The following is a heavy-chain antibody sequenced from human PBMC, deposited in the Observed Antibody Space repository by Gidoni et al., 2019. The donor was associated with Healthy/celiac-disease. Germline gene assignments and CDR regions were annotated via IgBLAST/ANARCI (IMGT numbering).Heavy chain of an antibody. Sequence: EVQLLESGGGLVQPGGSLRLSCAASGFTFSSYAMSWVRQAPGKGLEWVSAISGSGGSTYYADSVKGRFTISRDNSKNTLYLQMNSLRAEDTAVYYCAKSYGSGSSLLRTYYYYYGMDVWGQGTTVTVSS. CDR1: GFTFSSYA. CDR2: ISGSGGST. J-gene: IGHJ6*02. CDR3: AKSYGSGSSLLRTYYYYYGMDV. D-gene: IGHD3-10*01. V-gene: IGHV3-23*01.